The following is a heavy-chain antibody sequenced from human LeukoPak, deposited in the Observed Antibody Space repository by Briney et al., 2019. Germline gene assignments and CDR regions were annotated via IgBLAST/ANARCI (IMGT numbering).Heavy chain of an antibody. Sequence: GGSLRLSCAASGFTFSNNYMSWVRQAPGKGLEWVSALSGSGDKTFYADSVKGRFTISRDNSKNTLYLQMNSLRAEDTAVYYCGKDLNYGLDYWGQGTLVTVSS. CDR2: LSGSGDKT. D-gene: IGHD4-11*01. CDR3: GKDLNYGLDY. V-gene: IGHV3-23*01. CDR1: GFTFSNNY. J-gene: IGHJ4*02.